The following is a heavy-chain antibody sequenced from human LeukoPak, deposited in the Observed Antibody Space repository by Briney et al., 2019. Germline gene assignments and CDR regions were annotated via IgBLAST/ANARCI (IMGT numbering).Heavy chain of an antibody. CDR1: GGSISSSSYY. CDR3: ARHYHYGGPHYFDY. V-gene: IGHV4-39*01. CDR2: IYYSGCT. J-gene: IGHJ4*02. Sequence: PSETLSLTCTVSGGSISSSSYYWGWIRQPPGKGLEWIGSIYYSGCTYYNPSLKSRVTISVDTSKNQFSLKLSSVTAADTAVYYCARHYHYGGPHYFDYWGQGTLVTVSS. D-gene: IGHD4-23*01.